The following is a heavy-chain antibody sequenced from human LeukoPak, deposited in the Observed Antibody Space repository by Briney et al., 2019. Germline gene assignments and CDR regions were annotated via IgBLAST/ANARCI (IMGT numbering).Heavy chain of an antibody. CDR1: GGSFSGYY. Sequence: PSETLSLTCAVCGGSFSGYYWSWIRQPPGKGLEWIGEINHSGSTNYNPSLKSRVTISVDTSKNQFSLKLSSVTAADTAVYYCARGRGVTYCGGDCYSSQGYYFDYWGQGTLVTVSS. J-gene: IGHJ4*02. V-gene: IGHV4-34*01. CDR3: ARGRGVTYCGGDCYSSQGYYFDY. CDR2: INHSGST. D-gene: IGHD2-21*02.